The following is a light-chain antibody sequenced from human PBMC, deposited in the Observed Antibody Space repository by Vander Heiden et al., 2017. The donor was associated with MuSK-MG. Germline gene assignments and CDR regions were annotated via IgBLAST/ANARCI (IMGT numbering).Light chain of an antibody. Sequence: DIQMTQSPSSLSASVGDRVTITCRASQSISSYLNWYQQKPGKAPKLLIYAASSLQRGVPSRFSGSGSGTDFTLTISSRQPEDFATYYCQQSYSTPLFTFGHGTKVDIK. CDR2: AAS. V-gene: IGKV1-39*01. J-gene: IGKJ3*01. CDR3: QQSYSTPLFT. CDR1: QSISSY.